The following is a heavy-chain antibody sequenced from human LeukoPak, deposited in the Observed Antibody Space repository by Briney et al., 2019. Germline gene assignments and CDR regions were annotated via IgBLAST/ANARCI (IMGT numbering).Heavy chain of an antibody. D-gene: IGHD1-26*01. V-gene: IGHV4-59*01. CDR1: GGSISSYY. CDR3: ARGEYSGSYYYSDY. CDR2: IYYSGST. Sequence: SETLSLTCTVSGGSISSYYWSWIRQPPGKGLEWIGYIYYSGSTNYNPSLKSRVTISVDTSKNQFSLKLGSVTLADTAVYYCARGEYSGSYYYSDYWGQGTLVTVSS. J-gene: IGHJ4*02.